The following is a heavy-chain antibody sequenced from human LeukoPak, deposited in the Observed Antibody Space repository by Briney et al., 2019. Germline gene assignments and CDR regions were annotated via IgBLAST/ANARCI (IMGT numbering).Heavy chain of an antibody. CDR2: IKSKSDGGAA. Sequence: GGSLRLSCVASGITFSNAWMSWVRQAPGKGLEWVGRIKSKSDGGAADHAAPVKGRFTISRDDLKNTLYLQMNSLKSEDTAVYYCTTELRVADIGVYYYYNGMDVWGQGTTVTVSS. J-gene: IGHJ6*02. CDR1: GITFSNAW. CDR3: TTELRVADIGVYYYYNGMDV. D-gene: IGHD6-19*01. V-gene: IGHV3-15*01.